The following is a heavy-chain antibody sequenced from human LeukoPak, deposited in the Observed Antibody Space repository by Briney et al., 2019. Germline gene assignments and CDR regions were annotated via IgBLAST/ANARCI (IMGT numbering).Heavy chain of an antibody. CDR3: ARGVHYYAGKRFDY. Sequence: PSETLSLTCTVSGDSISGFYCSWIRQPPGKGLEWIGYIYYSGSTYYNPSLKSRVTISVDTSKNQFSLKLTSVTATDTAVYYCARGVHYYAGKRFDYWGQGTLVTVSS. CDR1: GDSISGFY. J-gene: IGHJ4*02. CDR2: IYYSGST. V-gene: IGHV4-59*01. D-gene: IGHD3-22*01.